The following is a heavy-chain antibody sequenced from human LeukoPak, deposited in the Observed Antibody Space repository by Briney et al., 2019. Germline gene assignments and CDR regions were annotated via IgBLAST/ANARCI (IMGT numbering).Heavy chain of an antibody. CDR3: ARKYWPGSGSYYYYYYLAV. J-gene: IGHJ6*03. V-gene: IGHV1-2*02. Sequence: GASVKVSCKASGYTFTGYYMHWVRQAPGQGLEWMGWINPNSGGTDYAQKFQGRVTMTRGTSISTAYMELSRLRSDDTAGYYCARKYWPGSGSYYYYYYLAVWGKGTTVTVSS. CDR1: GYTFTGYY. CDR2: INPNSGGT. D-gene: IGHD3-10*01.